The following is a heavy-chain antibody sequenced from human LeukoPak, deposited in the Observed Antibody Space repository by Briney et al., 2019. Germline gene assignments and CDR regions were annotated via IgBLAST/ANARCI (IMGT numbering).Heavy chain of an antibody. V-gene: IGHV3-23*01. Sequence: GGSLRLSCAASGFTFSSYAMSWVRQAPGKGLEWVSAISGGGGSTYYADSVKGRFTISRDNSKNTLYLQMNSLRAEDSAVYYCAKQTFGGVLVIPPFDYWGQGTLVTVSS. CDR3: AKQTFGGVLVIPPFDY. CDR1: GFTFSSYA. J-gene: IGHJ4*02. CDR2: ISGGGGST. D-gene: IGHD3-16*02.